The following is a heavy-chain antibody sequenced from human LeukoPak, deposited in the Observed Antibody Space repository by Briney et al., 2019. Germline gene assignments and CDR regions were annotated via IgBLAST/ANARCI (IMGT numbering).Heavy chain of an antibody. CDR2: ISGSGGST. J-gene: IGHJ6*02. V-gene: IGHV3-23*01. CDR3: AKDRFKGYCTNGVCYMERYYYYYGMDV. D-gene: IGHD2-8*01. Sequence: GGSLRLSCAASGFTFSSYAMSWVRQAPGKGLEWVSAISGSGGSTYYADSVKGRFTISRDNSKNTLYLQMNSLRAEDTAVYYCAKDRFKGYCTNGVCYMERYYYYYGMDVWGQGTTVTVSS. CDR1: GFTFSSYA.